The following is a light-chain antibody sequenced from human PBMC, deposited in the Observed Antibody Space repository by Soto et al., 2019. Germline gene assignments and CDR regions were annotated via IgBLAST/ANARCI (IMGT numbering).Light chain of an antibody. J-gene: IGLJ2*01. CDR2: GNI. CDR3: QSYDSGLSGSV. V-gene: IGLV1-40*01. CDR1: SSNIGAGYD. Sequence: QPVLTQPPSVSGAPGQRVTISCTGSSSNIGAGYDVHWYQRLPGTAPKLLIYGNINRPSGVPDRFSGSKSGASVSLDITGLQADDEADYYCQSYDSGLSGSVFGGGTKLTVL.